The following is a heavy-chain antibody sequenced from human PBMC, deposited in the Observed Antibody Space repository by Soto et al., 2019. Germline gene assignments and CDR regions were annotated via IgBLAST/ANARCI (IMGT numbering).Heavy chain of an antibody. CDR3: AREAGPLDY. Sequence: EVQLVETGGGLIQPGGSVRLSCAASGFSVSNNYMSWVRQAPGKGLEWVSVIYGGGNTNYADSVKGRFTISRDNSKNTLYLQMNSLRDEVTAVYYCAREAGPLDYWGQGTLVTVSS. CDR1: GFSVSNNY. V-gene: IGHV3-53*02. CDR2: IYGGGNT. J-gene: IGHJ4*02.